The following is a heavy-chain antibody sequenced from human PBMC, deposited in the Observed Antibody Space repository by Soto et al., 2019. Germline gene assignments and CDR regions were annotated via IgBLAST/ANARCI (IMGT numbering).Heavy chain of an antibody. D-gene: IGHD4-4*01. CDR3: ANVGLQFGSFDY. J-gene: IGHJ4*02. CDR2: IIPIFGTA. Sequence: GASVKVSCKASGGTFSSYAISWVRQAPGQGLEWMGGIIPIFGTANYAQKFQGRVTITADESTSTAYMELSSLRSEDTAVYYCANVGLQFGSFDYWGQGTLVTVSS. CDR1: GGTFSSYA. V-gene: IGHV1-69*13.